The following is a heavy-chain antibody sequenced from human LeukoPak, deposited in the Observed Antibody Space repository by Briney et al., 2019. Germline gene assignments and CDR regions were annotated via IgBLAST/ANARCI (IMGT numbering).Heavy chain of an antibody. CDR1: GGSISSYY. Sequence: PSETLSLTCTVSGGSISSYYWSWIRQPPGEGLEWIGYIYYSGSTNYNPSLKSRVTISVDTSKNQFSLKLSSVTAADTAVYYCARGLGGHGYCFDYWGQGTLVTVSS. CDR2: IYYSGST. J-gene: IGHJ4*02. CDR3: ARGLGGHGYCFDY. V-gene: IGHV4-59*01. D-gene: IGHD3-16*01.